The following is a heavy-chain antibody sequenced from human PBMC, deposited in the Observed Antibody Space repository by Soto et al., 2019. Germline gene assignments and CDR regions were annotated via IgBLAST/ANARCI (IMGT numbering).Heavy chain of an antibody. J-gene: IGHJ6*02. CDR1: GYSFTSYW. Sequence: GESLKISCKGSGYSFTSYWIGWLRQMPGKGLEWMGIIYPGDSDTRYSPSFQGQVTISADKSISTAYLQWSSLKASDTAMYYCARLRRDGYKYYHYYGMDVWGQGTTVTVSS. D-gene: IGHD5-12*01. CDR2: IYPGDSDT. CDR3: ARLRRDGYKYYHYYGMDV. V-gene: IGHV5-51*01.